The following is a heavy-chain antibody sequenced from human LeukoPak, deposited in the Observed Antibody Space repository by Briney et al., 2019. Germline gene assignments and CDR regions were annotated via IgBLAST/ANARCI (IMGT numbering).Heavy chain of an antibody. D-gene: IGHD2-8*01. V-gene: IGHV3-23*01. CDR2: IGDSGGGT. J-gene: IGHJ4*02. CDR3: AKDTSIGRYCTNGVCSPFDY. Sequence: GGSLRLSCAASGLTFSSYAMSWVRQAPGKGLEWVSGIGDSGGGTYYADSVKGRFTISRDNSKNTLYLQMNSLRADDTAVYYCAKDTSIGRYCTNGVCSPFDYWGQGTLVTVSS. CDR1: GLTFSSYA.